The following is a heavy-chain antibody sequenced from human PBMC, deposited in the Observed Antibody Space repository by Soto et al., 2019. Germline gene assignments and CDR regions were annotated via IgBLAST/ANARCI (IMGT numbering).Heavy chain of an antibody. CDR2: ILYDGSNK. CDR1: GFTFSNYG. J-gene: IGHJ6*02. D-gene: IGHD1-1*01. CDR3: AKSRDAYNFYFYYGMDV. Sequence: QVQLVESGGGVVQPGTSLRLSCAASGFTFSNYGMHWVRQTPGKGLEWVALILYDGSNKYYADSVKGRFTISRDKSKNTLYRQGSCLRAEDTAVYYCAKSRDAYNFYFYYGMDVWGQGTSVTVSS. V-gene: IGHV3-30*18.